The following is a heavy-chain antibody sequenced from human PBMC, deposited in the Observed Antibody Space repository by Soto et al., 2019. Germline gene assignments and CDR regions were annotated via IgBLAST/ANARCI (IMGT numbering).Heavy chain of an antibody. CDR1: GYTFTGYY. J-gene: IGHJ4*02. Sequence: QVQLVQSGAEVKKPGASVKVSCKASGYTFTGYYMHWVRQAPGQGLEWMGWINPNSGGTNYAQKFQGWVTMTRDTSIRTAYMELSRLRSDDTAVYYCARGGEGLRFLEWLLYLDYWGQGTLVTVSS. CDR3: ARGGEGLRFLEWLLYLDY. V-gene: IGHV1-2*04. D-gene: IGHD3-3*01. CDR2: INPNSGGT.